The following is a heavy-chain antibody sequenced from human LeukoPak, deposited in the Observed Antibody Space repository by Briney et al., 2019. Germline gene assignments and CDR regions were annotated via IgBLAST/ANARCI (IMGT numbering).Heavy chain of an antibody. D-gene: IGHD3-3*01. CDR1: GFTFSSYG. V-gene: IGHV3-30*03. CDR3: VREVYDFWRKGYYFDY. CDR2: ISYDGSNK. Sequence: GGSLRLSCAASGFTFSSYGMHWVRQAPGKGLEWVAVISYDGSNKYYADSVKGRFTISRDNSKNTLYLQMNSLRAEDTAVYYCVREVYDFWRKGYYFDYWGQGTLVTVSS. J-gene: IGHJ4*02.